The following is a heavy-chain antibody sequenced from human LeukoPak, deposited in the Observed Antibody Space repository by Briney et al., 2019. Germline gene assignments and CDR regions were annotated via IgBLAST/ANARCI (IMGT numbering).Heavy chain of an antibody. V-gene: IGHV4-39*01. CDR2: LFHSGTT. CDR3: ARQGYGRSSFFDH. CDR1: GDSVSTNLYY. D-gene: IGHD6-6*01. J-gene: IGHJ4*02. Sequence: ASETLSLTCTVSGDSVSTNLYYWGWIRQPPGKGLEWIGNLFHSGTTYYNSSLKSRVSISVDTSKNQFSLKLNSVTAADTAVYYCARQGYGRSSFFDHWGQGTLVTVSS.